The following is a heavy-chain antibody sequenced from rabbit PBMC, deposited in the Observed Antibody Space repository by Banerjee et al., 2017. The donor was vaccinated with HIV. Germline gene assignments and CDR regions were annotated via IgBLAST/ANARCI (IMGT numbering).Heavy chain of an antibody. CDR1: GFSFSSNYW. V-gene: IGHV1S45*01. CDR2: IYTDSSGST. CDR3: ARDDYYDDYGDLGYYYFNL. Sequence: QEQLEESGGDLVKPEGSLTLTCTASGFSFSSNYWLCWVRQAPGKGLEWIACIYTDSSGSTDYASWAKGRFTISRSTSLNTVTLQMTSLTAADTATYFCARDDYYDDYGDLGYYYFNLWGPGTLVTVS. J-gene: IGHJ4*01. D-gene: IGHD2-1*01.